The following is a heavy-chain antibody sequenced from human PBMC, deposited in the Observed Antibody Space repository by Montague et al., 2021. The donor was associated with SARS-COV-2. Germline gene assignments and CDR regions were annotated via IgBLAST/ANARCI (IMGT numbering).Heavy chain of an antibody. CDR2: IYYSGSP. CDR3: ARVDAASGTPYCDY. Sequence: TLSLTCTVSGGSISSGSYSWSWIRQGPGKGLEWIGNIYYSGSPYYSPSLRSRATLSVDTSKNQFSLNLSSVTAADTAVYYCARVDAASGTPYCDYWGQGTLVTVSS. J-gene: IGHJ4*02. V-gene: IGHV4-31*03. CDR1: GGSISSGSYS. D-gene: IGHD6-13*01.